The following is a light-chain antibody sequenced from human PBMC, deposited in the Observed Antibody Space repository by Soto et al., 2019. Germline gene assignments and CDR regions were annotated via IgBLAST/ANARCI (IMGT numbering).Light chain of an antibody. Sequence: AFRMTQSPSSLSASTGDRVTITCRASQGISSYLAWYQQKPGKAPKLLIDAASTLQSGVPSRFSGSGSGTDFTLTISCLQSEDFATYYCQQDYSDPQTFGQGTKVDIK. J-gene: IGKJ1*01. CDR1: QGISSY. V-gene: IGKV1-8*01. CDR2: AAS. CDR3: QQDYSDPQT.